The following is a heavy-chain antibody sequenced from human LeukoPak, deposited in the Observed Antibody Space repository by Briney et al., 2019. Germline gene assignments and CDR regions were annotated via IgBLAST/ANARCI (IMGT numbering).Heavy chain of an antibody. Sequence: ASVKVSCKASGYTFTGYYMLWVRQAPGQGLELMGRINPNSGGTNYAQKFQGKATMTRDKSIRTAYMDLSRLRSDGTAVYYCARDLGYYYDSSGQCRWRSPLDYWGQGTLVTVSS. J-gene: IGHJ4*02. CDR1: GYTFTGYY. CDR2: INPNSGGT. V-gene: IGHV1-2*06. D-gene: IGHD3-22*01. CDR3: ARDLGYYYDSSGQCRWRSPLDY.